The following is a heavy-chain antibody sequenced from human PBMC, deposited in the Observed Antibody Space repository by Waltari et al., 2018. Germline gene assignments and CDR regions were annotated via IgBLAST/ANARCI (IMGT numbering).Heavy chain of an antibody. D-gene: IGHD1-26*01. CDR1: GYTTGNY. J-gene: IGHJ4*02. CDR2: INPNSGGT. Sequence: QVQLVQSGPEGKKTGASVKVSCKTSGYTTGNYIHWVRQAPGQGLEWLGLINPNSGGTDYAEKFQDRVTLTRDTSISTVYMELSSLRSDDTAVYYCARVWFHSGFDFWGQGTLVAVTS. V-gene: IGHV1-2*02. CDR3: ARVWFHSGFDF.